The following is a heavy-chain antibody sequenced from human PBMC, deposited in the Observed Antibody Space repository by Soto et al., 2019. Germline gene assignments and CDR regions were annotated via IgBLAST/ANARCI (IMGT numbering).Heavy chain of an antibody. Sequence: SETLSLTCTVSGGSISSYYWSWIRQPPGKGLEWIGYIYYSGSTNYNPSLKSRVTISVDTSKNQFSLKLSSVTAADTAVYYCARAPLLWFGELSLLGYFDYWGQGTLVTVSS. V-gene: IGHV4-59*01. CDR1: GGSISSYY. D-gene: IGHD3-10*01. CDR2: IYYSGST. CDR3: ARAPLLWFGELSLLGYFDY. J-gene: IGHJ4*02.